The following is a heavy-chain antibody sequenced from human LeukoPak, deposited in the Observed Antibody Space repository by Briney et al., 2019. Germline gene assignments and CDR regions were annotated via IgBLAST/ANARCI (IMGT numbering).Heavy chain of an antibody. D-gene: IGHD2-15*01. Sequence: ASVKVSCKASGYTFTSYGISWVRQAPGQGLEWMGGIIPIFGTANYAQKFQGRVTITADESTSTAYMELSSLRSEDTAVYYCARMGLLLPTFDYWGQGTLVTVSS. CDR1: GYTFTSYG. J-gene: IGHJ4*02. CDR2: IIPIFGTA. V-gene: IGHV1-69*13. CDR3: ARMGLLLPTFDY.